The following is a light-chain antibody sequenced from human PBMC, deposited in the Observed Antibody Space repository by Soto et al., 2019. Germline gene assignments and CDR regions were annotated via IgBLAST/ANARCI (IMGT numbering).Light chain of an antibody. CDR2: EVT. CDR1: SSDVGGYNY. CDR3: TSYTTSSTLV. Sequence: QSALTQPASVSGSRGQSITISCIGTSSDVGGYNYVSWYQQHPGKVPKLIIYEVTNRPSGVSNRFSGSKSGNTASLTISGLQAEDEADYYCTSYTTSSTLVFGTGTKVTVL. J-gene: IGLJ1*01. V-gene: IGLV2-14*01.